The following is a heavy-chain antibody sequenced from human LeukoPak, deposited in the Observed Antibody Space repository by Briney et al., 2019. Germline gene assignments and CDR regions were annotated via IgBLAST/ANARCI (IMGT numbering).Heavy chain of an antibody. D-gene: IGHD1-26*01. CDR1: GGSVSGSYY. CDR2: MYSSGTI. Sequence: SETLSLTCTVSGGSVSGSYYWNWIRQPPGKGLEWIGYMYSSGTINYNPSLKSRVTVSIDMSKNQFSLKLSSVTAADTAVYYCANQGGSGYWFDPRGQGILVTVSS. V-gene: IGHV4-61*01. CDR3: ANQGGSGYWFDP. J-gene: IGHJ5*02.